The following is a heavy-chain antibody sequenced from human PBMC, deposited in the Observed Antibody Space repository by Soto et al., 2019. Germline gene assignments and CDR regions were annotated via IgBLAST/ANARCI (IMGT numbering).Heavy chain of an antibody. CDR2: TYYRSKWYN. Sequence: KQSQTLSLTCAISGDSVSSNSAAWNWIRQSPSRGLEWLGRTYYRSKWYNDYAVSVKSRITINPDTSKNQFSLQLNSVTPEDTAVYYCAREVVPAALYYYYYYMDVWGKGTTVTVSS. V-gene: IGHV6-1*01. CDR1: GDSVSSNSAA. D-gene: IGHD2-2*01. CDR3: AREVVPAALYYYYYYMDV. J-gene: IGHJ6*03.